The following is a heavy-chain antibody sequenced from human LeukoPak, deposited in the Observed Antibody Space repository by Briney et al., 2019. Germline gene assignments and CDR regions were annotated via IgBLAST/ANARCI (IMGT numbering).Heavy chain of an antibody. CDR1: GCIFTSYW. CDR2: SYHGDSDT. J-gene: IGHJ4*02. V-gene: IGHV5-51*01. Sequence: GGALQISCQGSGCIFTSYWIGWVRELPGKGQGGMGNSYHGDSDTRYSPSFQGPVTLSAVKSISPAYLQSSSLKASDTAMYYCARQGYYYDSSCYPPYFDYWGQGTLVTVSS. D-gene: IGHD3-22*01. CDR3: ARQGYYYDSSCYPPYFDY.